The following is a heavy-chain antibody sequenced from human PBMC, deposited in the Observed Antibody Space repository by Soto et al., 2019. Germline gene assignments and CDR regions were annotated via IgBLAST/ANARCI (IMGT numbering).Heavy chain of an antibody. J-gene: IGHJ3*02. CDR2: IYPPDSET. Sequence: HGESLKISCKGSGYTFTSYWIGWVRQMPGKGLEWMGIIYPPDSETRYNPSFQGQVTISTDKSISTAYLQWSSLKASDTAIYYCARREDGHSDAFHIWGQGTMVTVSS. V-gene: IGHV5-51*01. CDR1: GYTFTSYW. CDR3: ARREDGHSDAFHI.